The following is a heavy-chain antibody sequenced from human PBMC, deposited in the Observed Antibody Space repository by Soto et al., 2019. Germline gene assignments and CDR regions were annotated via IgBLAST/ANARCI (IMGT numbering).Heavy chain of an antibody. V-gene: IGHV1-18*01. CDR3: ARSVGPAAMGAGFDP. CDR2: ISPYYDSI. CDR1: GFSLSSDG. D-gene: IGHD2-2*01. J-gene: IGHJ5*02. Sequence: QVQLVQSGAEVKKPGASVKVSCKTSGFSLSSDGINWVRRAPGQALEWLGWISPYYDSINYAQKFQGRVTLTTGTSTGTAYVELRSLRSDEPAVDYWARSVGPAAMGAGFDPLGQGTLVTVSS.